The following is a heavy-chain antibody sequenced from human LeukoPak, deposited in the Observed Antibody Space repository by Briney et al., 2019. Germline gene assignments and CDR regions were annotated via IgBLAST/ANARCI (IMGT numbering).Heavy chain of an antibody. CDR3: ASSSIVGAIP. V-gene: IGHV6-1*01. CDR1: GDTVSNKRSA. D-gene: IGHD1-26*01. CDR2: TYYRSKWYN. Sequence: SQTLSLTCAISGDTVSNKRSAWNWIRQSPSRGLEWLGRTYYRSKWYNDYTVSVKSRITINPDTSKNQFSLKLSSVTAADTAVYYCASSSIVGAIPWGQGTLVTVSS. J-gene: IGHJ5*02.